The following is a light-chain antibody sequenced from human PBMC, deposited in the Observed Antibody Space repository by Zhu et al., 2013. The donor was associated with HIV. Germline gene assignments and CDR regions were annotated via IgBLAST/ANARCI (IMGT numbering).Light chain of an antibody. V-gene: IGKV3-20*01. CDR2: DAS. Sequence: EIVLTQSPVSLSLSPGERATLSCRASQSISNSLGWYQQRPGQVPRLLIYDASTRATGIPARFSGAGSGTDFTLTISGLEPEDFVVYFCQHYDGSTGSFGQGTKVEIK. CDR3: QHYDGSTGS. J-gene: IGKJ2*03. CDR1: QSISNS.